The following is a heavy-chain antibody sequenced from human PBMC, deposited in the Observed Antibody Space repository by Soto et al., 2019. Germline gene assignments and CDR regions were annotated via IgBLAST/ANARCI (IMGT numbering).Heavy chain of an antibody. J-gene: IGHJ5*02. V-gene: IGHV1-69*01. CDR2: IIPIFGTA. D-gene: IGHD5-18*01. Sequence: QVQLVQSGAAVKKPGSSVKVSCKASGGTFSSYAISWVRQAPGQGLEWMGGIIPIFGTANYAQKFQGRVTITADESTSTAYMELSSLRSEDTAVYYCARDSSLDTAMGTGWFDPWGQGTLVTVSS. CDR3: ARDSSLDTAMGTGWFDP. CDR1: GGTFSSYA.